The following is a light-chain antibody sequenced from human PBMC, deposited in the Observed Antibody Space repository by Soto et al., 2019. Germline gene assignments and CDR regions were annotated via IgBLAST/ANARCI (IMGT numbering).Light chain of an antibody. CDR1: SSDVGGYNY. J-gene: IGLJ3*02. CDR3: SSFTATTARDARV. V-gene: IGLV2-14*01. CDR2: EVS. Sequence: QSALTQPASVSGSPGQSITISCTGTSSDVGGYNYVSWYQQHPGKAPKLLIYEVSNRPSGVSSRFSGSKSGDTASLTISGLQADDEADYYCSSFTATTARDARVFGGGTKLTVL.